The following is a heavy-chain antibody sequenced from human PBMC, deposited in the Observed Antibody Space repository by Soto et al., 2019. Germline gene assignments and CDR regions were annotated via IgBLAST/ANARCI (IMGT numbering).Heavy chain of an antibody. CDR1: GGTFSSYA. Sequence: QVQLVQSGAEVKKPGSSVKVSCKASGGTFSSYAISWVRQAPGQGLEWMGGIIPIFGTANYAQKFQGRVTITADESTSTAYMELSSLRSEDTAVYYCASRSRDYRNYRVYYYYGMDVWGQGTTVTVSS. CDR3: ASRSRDYRNYRVYYYYGMDV. V-gene: IGHV1-69*12. J-gene: IGHJ6*02. CDR2: IIPIFGTA. D-gene: IGHD4-4*01.